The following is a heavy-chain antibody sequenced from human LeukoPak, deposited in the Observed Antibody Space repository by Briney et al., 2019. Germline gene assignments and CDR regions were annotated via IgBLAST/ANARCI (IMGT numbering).Heavy chain of an antibody. J-gene: IGHJ4*02. Sequence: QPGRSLRLSCTASGFTFGDYALNWVRQAPGKGLEWVGFIRSNAYGRTTEYAASVQGRFIISRDNSNSIAYLQMNSLKTEDTAVYYCSRAQTEAGAKYYFDYWGQGTLVTVSS. CDR2: IRSNAYGRTT. CDR3: SRAQTEAGAKYYFDY. V-gene: IGHV3-49*04. CDR1: GFTFGDYA.